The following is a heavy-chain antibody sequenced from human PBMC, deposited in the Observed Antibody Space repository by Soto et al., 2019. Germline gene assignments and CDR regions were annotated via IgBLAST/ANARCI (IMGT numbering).Heavy chain of an antibody. J-gene: IGHJ4*02. V-gene: IGHV3-11*04. CDR2: ISSSGSTI. Sequence: PGGSLRLSCAASGFTFSDYYMSWIRQAPGKGLEWVADISSSGSTIYYADSVKGRFTISRDNSKNTLYLQMNSLRAEDTAVYYCAKEYDILTGYYIGFGYWGQGTLVTVSS. CDR1: GFTFSDYY. CDR3: AKEYDILTGYYIGFGY. D-gene: IGHD3-9*01.